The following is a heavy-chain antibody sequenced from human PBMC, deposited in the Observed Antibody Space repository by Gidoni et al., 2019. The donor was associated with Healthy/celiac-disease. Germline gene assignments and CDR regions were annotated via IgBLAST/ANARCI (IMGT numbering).Heavy chain of an antibody. CDR2: IVVGSGNT. J-gene: IGHJ6*02. V-gene: IGHV1-58*02. CDR1: GFTFTSSA. D-gene: IGHD2-2*01. CDR3: AAGGAPVGNYYYYGMDV. Sequence: QMQLVQSGPEVKKPGTSVKVSCKASGFTFTSSAMQWGRQARVQRLEWIGWIVVGSGNTNYAQKFQERVTITRDMSTSTAYMELSSLRSEDTAVYYCAAGGAPVGNYYYYGMDVWGQGTTVTVSS.